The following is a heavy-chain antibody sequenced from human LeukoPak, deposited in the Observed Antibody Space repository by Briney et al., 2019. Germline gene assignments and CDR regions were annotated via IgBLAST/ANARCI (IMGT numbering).Heavy chain of an antibody. V-gene: IGHV3-23*01. D-gene: IGHD2/OR15-2a*01. Sequence: GGSHSLFCAPSGFTFSTYGMSWVRQAPGKGLEWVSAISASGGRTNYADSVRGRFTISRDNSKNTLYLQLNSLRAEDTALYFCAKRLAVLGPYFDSWGQG. CDR1: GFTFSTYG. J-gene: IGHJ4*02. CDR3: AKRLAVLGPYFDS. CDR2: ISASGGRT.